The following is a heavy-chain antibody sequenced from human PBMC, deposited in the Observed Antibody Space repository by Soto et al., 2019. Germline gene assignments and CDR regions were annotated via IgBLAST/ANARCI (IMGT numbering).Heavy chain of an antibody. CDR3: ATIRIRGGPLRFEG. J-gene: IGHJ4*01. D-gene: IGHD5-12*01. Sequence: QVQLVQSGAEVKKPGSSVKVSCKTSGGLFSIFSFNWVRQAPGQGLEWMGGVLPITGSTDYAQKFQDRLTITADRSTSTIYMELSRLRSDDTAIYFCATIRIRGGPLRFEGGGQGILITVSS. CDR2: VLPITGST. V-gene: IGHV1-69*06. CDR1: GGLFSIFS.